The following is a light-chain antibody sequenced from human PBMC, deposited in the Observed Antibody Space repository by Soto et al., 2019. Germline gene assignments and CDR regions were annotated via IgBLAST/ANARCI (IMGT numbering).Light chain of an antibody. Sequence: EIVLTQSPATLSLSPGERATLSCRASQSVSSYLAWYQQKHGQAPRLLIYDASNRATGIPAMFSGSGSGTDFTLTISSLEPEDFAVYYCQQRSNWPPALTFGGGTKVEIK. J-gene: IGKJ4*01. V-gene: IGKV3-11*01. CDR2: DAS. CDR3: QQRSNWPPALT. CDR1: QSVSSY.